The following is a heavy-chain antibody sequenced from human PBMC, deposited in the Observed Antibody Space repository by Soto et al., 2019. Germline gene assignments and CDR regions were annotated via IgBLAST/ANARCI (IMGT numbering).Heavy chain of an antibody. D-gene: IGHD1-26*01. V-gene: IGHV1-69*02. Sequence: QVQLVQSGAEVKKPGSSVKVSCKASGGTFSSYTISWVRQAPGQGLEWMGRIIPILGIANYAQKFQGRVTXTXDIXTSTAYMELSSLRSEDTALYYCARVAGVGAYGMDVWGQVTTVTVSS. CDR1: GGTFSSYT. J-gene: IGHJ6*02. CDR2: IIPILGIA. CDR3: ARVAGVGAYGMDV.